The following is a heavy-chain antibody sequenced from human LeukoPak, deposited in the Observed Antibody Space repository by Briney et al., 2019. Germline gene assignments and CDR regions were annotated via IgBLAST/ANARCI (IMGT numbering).Heavy chain of an antibody. CDR1: EFSVSSNY. J-gene: IGHJ4*02. Sequence: GGSLRLSCAASEFSVSSNYMTWVRQAPGKGVECVSIIYSGGTTYYADSVRGRFTISRDNSKNTLYLQMDRLRVEDTAVYYCARKSDSLMLRGGDCWGQGTLVTVSS. CDR3: ARKSDSLMLRGGDC. V-gene: IGHV3-66*01. CDR2: IYSGGTT. D-gene: IGHD3-10*01.